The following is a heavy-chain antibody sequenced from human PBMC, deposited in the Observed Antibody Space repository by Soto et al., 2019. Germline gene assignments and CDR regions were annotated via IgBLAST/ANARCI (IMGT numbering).Heavy chain of an antibody. D-gene: IGHD6-6*01. V-gene: IGHV5-51*01. Sequence: LTISCKGSGYSFTSYWIGWVRQMPGKGLEWMGIIYPGDSDTRYSPSFQGQVTISADKSISTAYLQWSSLKASDTAMYYCARPLIAARRIHGMVVWGQGTTVTVSS. CDR2: IYPGDSDT. CDR3: ARPLIAARRIHGMVV. CDR1: GYSFTSYW. J-gene: IGHJ6*02.